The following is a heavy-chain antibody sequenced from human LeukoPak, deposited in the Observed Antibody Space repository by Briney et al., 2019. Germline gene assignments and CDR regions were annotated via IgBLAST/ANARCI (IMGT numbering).Heavy chain of an antibody. J-gene: IGHJ3*02. CDR2: IYSGGAT. CDR1: GFTVSSNH. D-gene: IGHD3-10*01. CDR3: AREGRGVIGGFDI. Sequence: GGSLRLSCAASGFTVSSNHMSWVRQAPGRGLEWVSLIYSGGATYYADSVKGRFTISTDNSKNTLYLQMNSLRAEDTAVYYCAREGRGVIGGFDIWGQGTMVTVSS. V-gene: IGHV3-66*01.